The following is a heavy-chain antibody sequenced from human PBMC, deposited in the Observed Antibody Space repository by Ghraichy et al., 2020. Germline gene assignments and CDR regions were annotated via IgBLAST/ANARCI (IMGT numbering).Heavy chain of an antibody. J-gene: IGHJ6*03. Sequence: GGSLRLSCAASGFTFSSYGMHWVRQAPGKGLEWMAVISYDGSNKYYADSVKGRFTISRDNSKNTLYLQMNSLRAEDTAVYYCAKDRLLWFGELLGYMDVWGKGTTVTVSS. CDR3: AKDRLLWFGELLGYMDV. CDR2: ISYDGSNK. CDR1: GFTFSSYG. D-gene: IGHD3-10*01. V-gene: IGHV3-30*18.